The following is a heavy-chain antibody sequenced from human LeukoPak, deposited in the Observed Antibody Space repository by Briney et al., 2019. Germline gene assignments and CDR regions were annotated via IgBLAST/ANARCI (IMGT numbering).Heavy chain of an antibody. CDR1: GFTFSSYS. J-gene: IGHJ4*02. V-gene: IGHV3-21*01. CDR3: ARDRLVTVFDY. Sequence: GGSLRLSCAASGFTFSSYSMNWVRQAPGKGLEWVSSISSSSSYIYYADSVQGRFTIPRDNAKNSLYLQMNSLRAEDTAVYYCARDRLVTVFDYWGQGTLVTVSS. D-gene: IGHD4-23*01. CDR2: ISSSSSYI.